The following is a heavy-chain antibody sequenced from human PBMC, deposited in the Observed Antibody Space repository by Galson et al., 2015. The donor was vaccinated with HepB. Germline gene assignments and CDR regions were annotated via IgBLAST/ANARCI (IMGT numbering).Heavy chain of an antibody. Sequence: SLRLSCAASGFTFSTFSMNWVRQAPGKGLEWVSSITSSSNYIYYADSVRGRFTISRDNAKNSLYLQMNSLRAEDTAVYYCARVRGQSYYGSGSYDYWGQGTLVTVSS. CDR3: ARVRGQSYYGSGSYDY. CDR2: ITSSSNYI. CDR1: GFTFSTFS. V-gene: IGHV3-21*01. D-gene: IGHD3-10*01. J-gene: IGHJ4*02.